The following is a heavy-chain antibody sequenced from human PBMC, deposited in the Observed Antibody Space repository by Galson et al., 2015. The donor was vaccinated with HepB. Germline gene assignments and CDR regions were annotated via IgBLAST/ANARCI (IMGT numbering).Heavy chain of an antibody. CDR1: GFTFSNAW. J-gene: IGHJ4*02. V-gene: IGHV3-15*01. CDR2: IKSKTDGGTT. D-gene: IGHD3-10*01. CDR3: TTDRPLWFGELSPS. Sequence: SLRLSCAASGFTFSNAWMSWVRQAPGKGLEWVGRIKSKTDGGTTDYAAHVKGRFTNSRDDSKNTLYLRMNSLKTEDTAVYYCTTDRPLWFGELSPSWGQGTLVTVSS.